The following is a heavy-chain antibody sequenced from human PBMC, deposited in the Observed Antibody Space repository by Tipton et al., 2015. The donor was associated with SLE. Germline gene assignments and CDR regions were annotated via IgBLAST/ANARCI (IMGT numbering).Heavy chain of an antibody. CDR3: VRGLRDTVGMDV. CDR2: INQDGTEK. V-gene: IGHV3-7*01. J-gene: IGHJ6*02. Sequence: SLRLSCKASAFTISNYYMTWVRQAPGKGLEWVANINQDGTEKHYVDSVKGRFTITKDNANNSLYLQMSSLRADDTAVYYCVRGLRDTVGMDVWGQGTTVTVSS. CDR1: AFTISNYY. D-gene: IGHD5-18*01.